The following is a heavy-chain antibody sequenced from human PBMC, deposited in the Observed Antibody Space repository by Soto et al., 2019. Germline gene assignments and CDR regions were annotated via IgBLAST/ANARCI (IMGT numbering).Heavy chain of an antibody. CDR1: GYTFTDYY. CDR2: INPNSGGT. J-gene: IGHJ3*02. Sequence: ASVKVSCKASGYTFTDYYMHWVRQAPGQGLEWMGWINPNSGGTNYAQKFQGWVTMTRDTSISTAYMELSRLRSDDTAVYYCARDLRVDGYGPYGAFDIWGQGTMVTVSS. V-gene: IGHV1-2*04. D-gene: IGHD5-18*01. CDR3: ARDLRVDGYGPYGAFDI.